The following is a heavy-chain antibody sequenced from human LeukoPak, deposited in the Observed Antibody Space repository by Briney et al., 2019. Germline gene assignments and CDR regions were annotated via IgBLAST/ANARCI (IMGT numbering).Heavy chain of an antibody. CDR1: GFTFSSYG. CDR3: ARGHKHFDWGPPLDY. J-gene: IGHJ4*02. V-gene: IGHV3-30*03. D-gene: IGHD3-9*01. CDR2: ISYDGSNK. Sequence: GRSLRLSCAASGFTFSSYGMHWVRQAPGKGLEWVAVISYDGSNKYYADSVKGRFTISRDNSKNTLYLQMNSLRAEDTAVYYCARGHKHFDWGPPLDYWGQGTLVTVSS.